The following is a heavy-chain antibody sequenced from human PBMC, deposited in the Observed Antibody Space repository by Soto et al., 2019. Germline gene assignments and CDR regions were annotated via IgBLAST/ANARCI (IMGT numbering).Heavy chain of an antibody. J-gene: IGHJ6*02. V-gene: IGHV3-53*01. CDR2: IYSGGST. D-gene: IGHD3-3*01. CDR1: GFTVSSNY. Sequence: HPGGFLRLSCAASGFTVSSNYMSWVRQAPGKGLEWVSVIYSGGSTYYADSVKGRFTISRDNSKNTLYLQMNSLRAEDTAVYYCVLRFLEWQRLYYGMDVWGQGTTVTVSS. CDR3: VLRFLEWQRLYYGMDV.